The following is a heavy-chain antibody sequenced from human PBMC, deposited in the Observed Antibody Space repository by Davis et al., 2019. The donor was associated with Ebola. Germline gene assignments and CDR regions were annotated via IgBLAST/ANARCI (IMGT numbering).Heavy chain of an antibody. Sequence: PGGSLRLSCKGSGYSFTSYWIAWVRQMPGKGLEWMGIIYPGDSDTRYSPSFEGQVTISVDRSISTAYLQWSSLKASDSAMYYCAKQESLYGSSDYWGQGTLVTVSS. CDR3: AKQESLYGSSDY. D-gene: IGHD3-22*01. CDR1: GYSFTSYW. CDR2: IYPGDSDT. V-gene: IGHV5-51*01. J-gene: IGHJ4*02.